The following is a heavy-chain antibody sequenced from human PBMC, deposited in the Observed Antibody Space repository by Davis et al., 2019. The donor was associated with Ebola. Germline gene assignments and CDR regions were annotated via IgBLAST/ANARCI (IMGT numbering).Heavy chain of an antibody. CDR3: AKAYSGSHLLGTRSYYYGMDV. CDR2: INHSGST. Sequence: MPSETLSLTCAVYGGSSTGHYWTWIRQPPGKGLEWIGEINHSGSTNYDPSLKSRVTISVDTSKSQFSLKLSSVTAADTAVYYCAKAYSGSHLLGTRSYYYGMDVWGQGTTVTVSS. J-gene: IGHJ6*02. CDR1: GGSSTGHY. V-gene: IGHV4-34*01. D-gene: IGHD1-26*01.